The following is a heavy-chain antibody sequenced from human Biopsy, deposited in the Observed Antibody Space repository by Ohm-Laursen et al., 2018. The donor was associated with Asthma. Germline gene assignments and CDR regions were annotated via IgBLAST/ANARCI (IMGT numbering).Heavy chain of an antibody. V-gene: IGHV4-31*03. CDR1: GGSIRSSDYY. D-gene: IGHD3-22*01. CDR3: ARAQDYYDSRGYYRSFDY. J-gene: IGHJ4*02. CDR2: IYYSGST. Sequence: TLSLTCPVSGGSIRSSDYYWTWIRQHPGKGLEWIGFIYYSGSTYYNPSLKSRVSISIDTSKNQFSLKLSSVTAADTAVYYCARAQDYYDSRGYYRSFDYWGQGTLVTVSS.